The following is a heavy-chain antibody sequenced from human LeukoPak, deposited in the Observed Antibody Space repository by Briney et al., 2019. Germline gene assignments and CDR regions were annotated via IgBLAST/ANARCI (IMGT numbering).Heavy chain of an antibody. CDR1: GGSISSGDYY. V-gene: IGHV4-30-4*01. CDR2: IYYSEST. CDR3: ARDSYYDSSGYYPADAFDI. D-gene: IGHD3-22*01. Sequence: PSETLSLTCTVSGGSISSGDYYWSWIRQPPGKGLEWIGYIYYSESTYYNPSLKSRVTISVDTSKNQFSLKLSSVTAADTAVYYCARDSYYDSSGYYPADAFDIWGQGTMVTVSS. J-gene: IGHJ3*02.